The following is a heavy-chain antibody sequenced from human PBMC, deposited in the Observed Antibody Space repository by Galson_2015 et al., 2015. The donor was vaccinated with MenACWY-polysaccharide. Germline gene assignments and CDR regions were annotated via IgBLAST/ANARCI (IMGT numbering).Heavy chain of an antibody. V-gene: IGHV3-53*01. D-gene: IGHD6-13*01. CDR1: GFTVSRYY. CDR3: ATGSSWYTWFDP. J-gene: IGHJ5*02. Sequence: SLRLSCAASGFTVSRYYMSWVRQAPGKGLEWVSTVSSGDTTYHADSVKGRFSISRDNSKNTLYLQINGLRAEDTAVYHCATGSSWYTWFDPGGQGTLGTVSS. CDR2: VSSGDTT.